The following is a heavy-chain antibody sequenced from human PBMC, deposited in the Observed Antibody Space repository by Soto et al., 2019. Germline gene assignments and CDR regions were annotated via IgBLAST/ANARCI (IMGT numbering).Heavy chain of an antibody. D-gene: IGHD2-15*01. CDR3: AKGPADCSGGSCSRYYYYYMDV. CDR2: ISWNSGSI. CDR1: GFTFDDYA. V-gene: IGHV3-9*01. Sequence: SLKISCAASGFTFDDYAMHWVRQAPGKGLEWVSGISWNSGSIGYADSVKGRFTISRDNAKNSLYLQMNSRRAEDTALYYCAKGPADCSGGSCSRYYYYYMDVWGKGTTVTVSS. J-gene: IGHJ6*03.